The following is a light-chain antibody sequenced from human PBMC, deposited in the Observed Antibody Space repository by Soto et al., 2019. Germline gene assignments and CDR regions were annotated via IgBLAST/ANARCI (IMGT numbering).Light chain of an antibody. CDR3: QQYSDNWT. J-gene: IGKJ1*01. CDR1: QSISSW. V-gene: IGKV1-5*03. Sequence: DIQMTQSPSTLSASVEDRVTITCRASQSISSWLAWYQQKPGTAPKLLIYKASTLQSGVPSRFSGSGSGTECTLTISSLQPDDFATYYCQQYSDNWTFGQGTKV. CDR2: KAS.